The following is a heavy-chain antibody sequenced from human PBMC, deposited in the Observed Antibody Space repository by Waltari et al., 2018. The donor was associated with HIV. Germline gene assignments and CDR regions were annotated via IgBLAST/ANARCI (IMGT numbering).Heavy chain of an antibody. D-gene: IGHD6-19*01. CDR1: GFNFNDYA. V-gene: IGHV3-9*01. J-gene: IGHJ4*02. CDR3: APTPARYDSGRYSEVGY. CDR2: STWNSGNI. Sequence: EVQLVESGGGLVQPGGSLRLSCAVSGFNFNDYAMHWVRQAPGKGLEWVSGSTWNSGNIQYADSVKGRFLISRDNAKNSLYLQMHSLTFEDTAFYYCAPTPARYDSGRYSEVGYWGQGTLVTVSS.